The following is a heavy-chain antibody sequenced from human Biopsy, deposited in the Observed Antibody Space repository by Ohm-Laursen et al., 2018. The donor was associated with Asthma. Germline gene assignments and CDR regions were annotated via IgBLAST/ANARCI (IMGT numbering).Heavy chain of an antibody. CDR2: IYYSGST. D-gene: IGHD4-17*01. Sequence: QTLTLTCTVSGGSINIGDYYWSWIRQHPVTGLEWIGYIYYSGSTYYNPSLKSRVSISLDTSKNQFSLSLTSVTAADTAVYYCARTTYGDDGFDPWGQGTLVTVSS. CDR1: GGSINIGDYY. V-gene: IGHV4-31*03. J-gene: IGHJ5*02. CDR3: ARTTYGDDGFDP.